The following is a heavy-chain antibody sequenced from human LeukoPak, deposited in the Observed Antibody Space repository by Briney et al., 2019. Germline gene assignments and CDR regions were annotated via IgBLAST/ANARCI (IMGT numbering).Heavy chain of an antibody. CDR1: GGTFSSYA. V-gene: IGHV1-2*02. CDR3: AREVKSYYDSSGYFDARRWFDP. Sequence: GASVKVSCKASGGTFSSYAISWVRQAPGQGLEWMGWINPNSGGTNYAQKFQGRVTMTRDTSISTAYMELSRLRSDDTAVYYCAREVKSYYDSSGYFDARRWFDPWGQGTLVTVSS. CDR2: INPNSGGT. D-gene: IGHD3-22*01. J-gene: IGHJ5*02.